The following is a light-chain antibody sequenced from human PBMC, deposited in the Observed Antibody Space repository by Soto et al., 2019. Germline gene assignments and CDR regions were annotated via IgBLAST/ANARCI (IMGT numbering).Light chain of an antibody. Sequence: DIQMTQSPSSLSASVGDRVTIICQASQDITNYLNWYQQKPGKAPKLLIHDSSNLETGVPSRFSGSGSGTYFSFTISSLQPEDIATYYCQQFVTLPLTFGQGTRLEIK. V-gene: IGKV1-33*01. CDR1: QDITNY. J-gene: IGKJ5*01. CDR3: QQFVTLPLT. CDR2: DSS.